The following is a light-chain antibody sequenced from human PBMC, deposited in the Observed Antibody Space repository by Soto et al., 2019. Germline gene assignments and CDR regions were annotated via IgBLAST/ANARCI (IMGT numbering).Light chain of an antibody. CDR2: DTS. CDR1: QSVSSF. Sequence: EIVLTQSPATLSLSPGERATPSCRASQSVSSFLAWYQQKPGQAPRLLIYDTSNRATDIPARFSGSGSGTDFTLTISSLEPEDFAVYYCQQRSNRLLTFGGGTKVEIK. J-gene: IGKJ4*01. V-gene: IGKV3-11*01. CDR3: QQRSNRLLT.